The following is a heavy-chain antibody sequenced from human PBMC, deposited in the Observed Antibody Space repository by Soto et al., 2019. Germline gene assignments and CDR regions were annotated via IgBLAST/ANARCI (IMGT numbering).Heavy chain of an antibody. CDR3: ARSGDILTGFDYYYYYYGMDV. V-gene: IGHV5-10-1*01. J-gene: IGHJ6*02. D-gene: IGHD3-9*01. CDR1: GYNFATHW. Sequence: PGESLKISCQGSGYNFATHWISWVRQMPGKGLEWMGRIDPSDSYTNYSPSFQGHVTISADKSISTAYLQWSSLKASDTAMYYCARSGDILTGFDYYYYYYGMDVWGQGTTVTVSS. CDR2: IDPSDSYT.